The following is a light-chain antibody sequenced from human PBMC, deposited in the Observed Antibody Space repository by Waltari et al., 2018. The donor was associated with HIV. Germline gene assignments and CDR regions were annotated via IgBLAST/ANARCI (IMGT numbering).Light chain of an antibody. CDR3: QQYNNWPPT. CDR2: GVS. Sequence: EIVMTQSLATLSVSPGERATLSCRASQSISNILAWYQQKPGQAPRLLIYGVSTRATGIPARFSGSGSGTEFTLTISSLQSEDFAVYYCQQYNNWPPTFGQGTKVEIK. V-gene: IGKV3-15*01. J-gene: IGKJ1*01. CDR1: QSISNI.